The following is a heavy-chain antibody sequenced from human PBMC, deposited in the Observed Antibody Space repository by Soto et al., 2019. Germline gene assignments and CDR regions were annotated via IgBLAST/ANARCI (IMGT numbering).Heavy chain of an antibody. Sequence: GGSLRLSCASSGFTFSNAWMSWVRQAPGKGLEWVGRIKSKTDGGTTDYAAPVKGRFTISRDDSKNTLYLQMNSLKTEDTAVYYCTTGLLSSSWYMTTSYWGQGTLVTVSS. CDR2: IKSKTDGGTT. J-gene: IGHJ4*02. D-gene: IGHD6-13*01. V-gene: IGHV3-15*01. CDR3: TTGLLSSSWYMTTSY. CDR1: GFTFSNAW.